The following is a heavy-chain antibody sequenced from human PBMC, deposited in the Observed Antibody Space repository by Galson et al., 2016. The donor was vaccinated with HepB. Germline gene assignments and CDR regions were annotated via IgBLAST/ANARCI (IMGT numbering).Heavy chain of an antibody. Sequence: SRRLSCAASGFIFSDYTMTWVRQAPGKGLEWVSSISSASNYLYYGDSVKGRFTISRDNAKNSLYLQLNSLRAEDTAIYYCAGSMFNVKNWFDPWGQGTLVTVSS. CDR3: AGSMFNVKNWFDP. J-gene: IGHJ5*02. D-gene: IGHD3-10*01. V-gene: IGHV3-21*01. CDR1: GFIFSDYT. CDR2: ISSASNYL.